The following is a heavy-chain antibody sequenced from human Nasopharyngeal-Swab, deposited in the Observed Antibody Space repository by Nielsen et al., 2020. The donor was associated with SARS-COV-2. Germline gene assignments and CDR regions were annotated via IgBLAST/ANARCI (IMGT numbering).Heavy chain of an antibody. CDR1: GFTFWNFA. J-gene: IGHJ6*03. CDR2: ISYDGSHE. Sequence: GESLKISCVASGFTFWNFAMHWVRQAPGKGLEWVGLISYDGSHENYADSVRGRFTFSRDNSKDMVYLQMNSLRPEDTAVYYCARDSVYNFGVFIITTSFMDVWGKGTTVTVSS. CDR3: ARDSVYNFGVFIITTSFMDV. D-gene: IGHD3-3*01. V-gene: IGHV3-30*04.